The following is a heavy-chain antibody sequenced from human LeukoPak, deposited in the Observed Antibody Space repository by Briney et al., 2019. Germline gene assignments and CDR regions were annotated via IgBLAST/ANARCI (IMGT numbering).Heavy chain of an antibody. V-gene: IGHV3-74*01. J-gene: IGHJ6*02. Sequence: GGSLRLSCAASGFTFSSYWMHWVCQALGKGLVWVSRINSDGSSTSYADSVKGRFTISRDNAKNTLYLQMNSLRAEDTAVYYCARDPSSSSMDYYYGMDVWGQGTTVTVSS. CDR2: INSDGSST. D-gene: IGHD6-6*01. CDR3: ARDPSSSSMDYYYGMDV. CDR1: GFTFSSYW.